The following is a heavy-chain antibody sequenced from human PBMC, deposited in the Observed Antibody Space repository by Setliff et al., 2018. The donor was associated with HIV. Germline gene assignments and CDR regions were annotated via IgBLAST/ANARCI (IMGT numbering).Heavy chain of an antibody. CDR1: GGSIRTGDYY. Sequence: PSETLSLTCTVSGGSIRTGDYYWNWIRQRPGKGLEWIGYISSSGNTYSNPSLKNRLIISMDTSKNQFSLKLTAVTAADTAVCYCARLKPPYCSSRSCYWGAFDIWGQGAMVTVSS. CDR3: ARLKPPYCSSRSCYWGAFDI. CDR2: ISSSGNT. D-gene: IGHD2-2*01. J-gene: IGHJ3*02. V-gene: IGHV4-31*03.